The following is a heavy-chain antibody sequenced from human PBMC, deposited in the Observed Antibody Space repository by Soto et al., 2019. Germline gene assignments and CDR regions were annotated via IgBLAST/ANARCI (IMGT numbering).Heavy chain of an antibody. J-gene: IGHJ6*03. Sequence: GGSLRLSCAASGFTFSNAWMSWVRQAPGKGLEWVGRIKSKTDGGTTDYAAPVKGRFTISRDDSKNTLYLQMNSLKTEDTAVYYCTTAPNTEQQLVLNYYYYYMDVWGKGTTVTVSS. CDR1: GFTFSNAW. D-gene: IGHD6-13*01. V-gene: IGHV3-15*01. CDR2: IKSKTDGGTT. CDR3: TTAPNTEQQLVLNYYYYYMDV.